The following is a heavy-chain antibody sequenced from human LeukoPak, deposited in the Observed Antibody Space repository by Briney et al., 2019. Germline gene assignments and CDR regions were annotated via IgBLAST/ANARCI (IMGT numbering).Heavy chain of an antibody. CDR1: GGSISSYY. D-gene: IGHD2-2*01. Sequence: PSETLSLTCTVSGGSISSYYWSWIRQPAGKGLEWIGRIYTSGSTNYNPSLKSRVTMSVDTSKNQFSLKLSSVTAADTAVYYCAREDFRYCSSTSCYSYWGQGTLVTVSS. CDR3: AREDFRYCSSTSCYSY. J-gene: IGHJ4*02. V-gene: IGHV4-4*07. CDR2: IYTSGST.